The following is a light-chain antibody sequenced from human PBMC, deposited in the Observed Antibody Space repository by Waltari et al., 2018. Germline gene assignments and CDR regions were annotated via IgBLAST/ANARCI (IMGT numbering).Light chain of an antibody. CDR1: QTVSSN. V-gene: IGKV3D-15*01. CDR3: QQYVKWPVT. J-gene: IGKJ1*01. Sequence: ENVMTQSPATLSVSPGERATLSCRASQTVSSNLAWYQQKPGQAPRLLIYDASSRATGIPARFSGSGSGTDFSLTISRLEPEDFAVYFCQQYVKWPVTFGQGTKVEIE. CDR2: DAS.